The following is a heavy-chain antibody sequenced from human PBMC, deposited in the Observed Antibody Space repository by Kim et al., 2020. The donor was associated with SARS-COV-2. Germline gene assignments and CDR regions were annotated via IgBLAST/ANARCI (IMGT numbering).Heavy chain of an antibody. V-gene: IGHV3-23*01. CDR3: AKDWDRGYSYGPLYDTRGWFGY. CDR1: GFTFSSYA. CDR2: ISGSGGST. J-gene: IGHJ4*02. Sequence: GGSLRLSCAASGFTFSSYAMSWVRQAPGKGLEWVSAISGSGGSTYYADSVKGRFTISRDNSKNTLYLQMNSLRAEDTAVYYCAKDWDRGYSYGPLYDTRGWFGYWGQGTLVPVSS. D-gene: IGHD5-18*01.